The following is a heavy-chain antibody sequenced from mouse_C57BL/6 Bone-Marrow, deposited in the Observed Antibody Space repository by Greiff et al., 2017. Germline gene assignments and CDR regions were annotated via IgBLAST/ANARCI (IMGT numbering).Heavy chain of an antibody. V-gene: IGHV1-85*01. D-gene: IGHD1-1*01. J-gene: IGHJ1*03. CDR1: GYTFTSYD. Sequence: VMLVESGPELVKPGASVKLSCKASGYTFTSYDINWVKQRPGQGREWIGWIYPRDGSPKYNEKFKGKATLTVDTSSSTAYMELHSLTSEDSAVYFCARLEFDGSSGDWYFDVWGTGTTVTVSS. CDR3: ARLEFDGSSGDWYFDV. CDR2: IYPRDGSP.